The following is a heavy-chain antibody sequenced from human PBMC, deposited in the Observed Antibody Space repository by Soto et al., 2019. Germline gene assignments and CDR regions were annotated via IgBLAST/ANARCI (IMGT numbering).Heavy chain of an antibody. CDR2: MNPDSGDR. V-gene: IGHV1-8*01. CDR1: GYTFTSYH. D-gene: IGHD4-4*01. CDR3: TRRLPYDYSDCDY. J-gene: IGHJ4*02. Sequence: RASVKVSCKASGYTFTSYHINWLRQAPGQGLERMGWMNPDSGDRGYAQKFQGRVTLTRNTSKGTAYMELSSLRSEDTAIYYCTRRLPYDYSDCDYWGKGTLGTVSS.